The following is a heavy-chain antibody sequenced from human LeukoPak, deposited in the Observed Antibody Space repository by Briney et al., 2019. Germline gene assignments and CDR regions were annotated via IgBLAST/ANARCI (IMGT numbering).Heavy chain of an antibody. CDR2: IYYSGST. V-gene: IGHV4-31*02. Sequence: NWVRQHPGKGLEWIGYIYYSGSTYYNPSLKSRVTISVDTSKNQFSLKLSSVTAADTAVYYCARETPPGYYGMDVWGQGTTVTVSS. D-gene: IGHD3-10*01. CDR3: ARETPPGYYGMDV. J-gene: IGHJ6*02.